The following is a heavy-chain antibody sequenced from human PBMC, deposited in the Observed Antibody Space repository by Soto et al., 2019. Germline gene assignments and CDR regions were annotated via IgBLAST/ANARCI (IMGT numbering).Heavy chain of an antibody. J-gene: IGHJ6*02. CDR3: GRTKFGSGMIHDYYYGMDV. D-gene: IGHD3-10*01. Sequence: PSETMSLTCTVSGGSISSYYWSWIRQPPGKGLEWIGYIYYSGSTNYNPSLKSRVTISVDTSKNQFSLKLSSVTAADTAVYYCGRTKFGSGMIHDYYYGMDVWGQGTTVTAP. V-gene: IGHV4-59*01. CDR1: GGSISSYY. CDR2: IYYSGST.